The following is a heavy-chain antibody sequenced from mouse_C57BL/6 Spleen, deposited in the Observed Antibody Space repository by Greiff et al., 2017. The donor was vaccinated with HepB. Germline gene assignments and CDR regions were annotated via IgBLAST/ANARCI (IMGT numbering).Heavy chain of an antibody. Sequence: DVQLQESGPGLVKPSQSLSLTCSVTGYSITSGYYWNWIRQFPGNKLEWMGYISYDGSNNYNPSLKNRISITRDTSKNQFFLKLNSVTTEDTATYYCAREELGFAYWGQGTLVTVSA. CDR2: ISYDGSN. CDR1: GYSITSGYY. CDR3: AREELGFAY. V-gene: IGHV3-6*01. J-gene: IGHJ3*01.